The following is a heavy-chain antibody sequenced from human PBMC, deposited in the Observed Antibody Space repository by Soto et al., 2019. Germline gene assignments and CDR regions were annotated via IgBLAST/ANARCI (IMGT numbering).Heavy chain of an antibody. V-gene: IGHV1-69*12. CDR1: GGTFSSYD. CDR3: ARYPTDYYYYGMDG. Sequence: QVQLVQSGAEVKKPGSSVKVCCKASGGTFSSYDISWLRQAPGQGLEWMGGIIPIFGTADYARNFQRRGTITAEESTSTAYMELSSLRSEDTSVYYCARYPTDYYYYGMDGWGQGSTVTVSS. CDR2: IIPIFGTA. J-gene: IGHJ6*02.